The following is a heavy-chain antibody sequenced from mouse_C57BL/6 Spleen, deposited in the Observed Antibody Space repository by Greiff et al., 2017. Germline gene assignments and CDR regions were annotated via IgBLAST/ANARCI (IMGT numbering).Heavy chain of an antibody. CDR2: IHPNIGST. CDR3: ARSHYYGSSLFAY. Sequence: QVQLQQPGAELVKPGASVKLSCKASGYTFNSYWMHWVKQRPGQGLEWIGMIHPNIGSTNYNEKFKSKATLTVDKSSSTAYMQRSSLTSEDSAVYYCARSHYYGSSLFAYWGQGTLVTVSA. V-gene: IGHV1-64*01. CDR1: GYTFNSYW. J-gene: IGHJ3*01. D-gene: IGHD1-1*01.